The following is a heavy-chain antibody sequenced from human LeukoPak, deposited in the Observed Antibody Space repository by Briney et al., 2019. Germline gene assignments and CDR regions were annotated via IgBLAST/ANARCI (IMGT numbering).Heavy chain of an antibody. CDR3: ANVLHIPY. D-gene: IGHD3-10*01. Sequence: PGGSLRLSCAASGFTFSSCAMSWVRQAPGKGLEWVSNIIGSGEKTYYADSAKGRFTISRDNSRNTLYLQMNSLRAEDTAVYYCANVLHIPYWGQGTLVTVSS. J-gene: IGHJ4*02. V-gene: IGHV3-23*01. CDR1: GFTFSSCA. CDR2: IIGSGEKT.